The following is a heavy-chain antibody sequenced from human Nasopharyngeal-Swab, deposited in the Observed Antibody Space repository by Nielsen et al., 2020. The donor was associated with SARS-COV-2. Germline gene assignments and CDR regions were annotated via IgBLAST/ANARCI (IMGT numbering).Heavy chain of an antibody. V-gene: IGHV3-30*03. J-gene: IGHJ4*02. D-gene: IGHD3-10*01. CDR3: AARFGELYLDY. Sequence: GESLKISCAASGFTFSSYGMHWVRQAPGTGLEWVAVISYDGSNKYYADSVKGRFTISRDNSKNTLYLQMNSLRAEDTAVYYCAARFGELYLDYWGQGTLVTVSS. CDR1: GFTFSSYG. CDR2: ISYDGSNK.